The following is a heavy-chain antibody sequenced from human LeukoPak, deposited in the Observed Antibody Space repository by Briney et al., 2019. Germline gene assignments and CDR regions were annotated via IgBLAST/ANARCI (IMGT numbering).Heavy chain of an antibody. D-gene: IGHD2-8*01. CDR3: ARGGQDTNGYFIWFDT. Sequence: SSETLSLTCTVSGGSITTHYWRWIRQAPGKALEWIGYISYSGNTYYNPFLKSRVTISRDMSKNQFSLKLTSVTAAGTAVYYCARGGQDTNGYFIWFDTWGQGTLVTVSS. CDR1: GGSITTHY. V-gene: IGHV4-59*11. J-gene: IGHJ5*02. CDR2: ISYSGNT.